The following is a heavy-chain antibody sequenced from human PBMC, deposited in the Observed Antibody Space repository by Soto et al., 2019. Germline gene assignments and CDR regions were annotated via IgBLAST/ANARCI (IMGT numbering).Heavy chain of an antibody. J-gene: IGHJ4*02. CDR3: ARVMVRGVIIPYGFDY. D-gene: IGHD3-10*01. CDR2: ISSSSSYT. Sequence: GGSLRLSCAASGFTFSDYYMSWIRQAPGKGLEWVSYISSSSSYTNYADSVKGRFTISRDNAKNSLYLQMNSLRAEDTAVYYCARVMVRGVIIPYGFDYWGQGTLVTVSS. CDR1: GFTFSDYY. V-gene: IGHV3-11*06.